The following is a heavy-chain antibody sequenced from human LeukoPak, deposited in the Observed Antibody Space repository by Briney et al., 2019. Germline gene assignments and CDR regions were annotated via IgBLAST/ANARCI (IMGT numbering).Heavy chain of an antibody. V-gene: IGHV3-30*18. CDR1: GFTFSTYG. CDR2: MSYDGRNK. J-gene: IGHJ4*02. CDR3: VKDGYSSSWYLKETAYYDF. D-gene: IGHD6-13*01. Sequence: GGSLRLSCAASGFTFSTYGIHWVRQAPGKGLEWVALMSYDGRNKYYADSVKGRFTISRDNSKDTLFLQMNSLRPEDTAVYYCVKDGYSSSWYLKETAYYDFWGQGTLVTVSS.